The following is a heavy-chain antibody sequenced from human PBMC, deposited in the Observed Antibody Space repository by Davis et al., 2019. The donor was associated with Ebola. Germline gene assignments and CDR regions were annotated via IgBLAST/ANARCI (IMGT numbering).Heavy chain of an antibody. CDR2: INPSGGST. D-gene: IGHD2-15*01. CDR3: ARLGYCSGGSCYHFDY. Sequence: ASVKVSCKASGYTFTSYYMHWVRQAPGQGLEWMGIINPSGGSTSYAQKFQGRVTMTRDTSISTAYMELSRLRSDDTAVYYCARLGYCSGGSCYHFDYWGQGTLVTVSS. J-gene: IGHJ4*02. V-gene: IGHV1-46*01. CDR1: GYTFTSYY.